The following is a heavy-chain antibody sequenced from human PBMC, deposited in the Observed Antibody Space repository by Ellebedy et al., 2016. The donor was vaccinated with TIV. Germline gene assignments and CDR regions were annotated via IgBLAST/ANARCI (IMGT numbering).Heavy chain of an antibody. CDR3: ARGTLGN. J-gene: IGHJ4*02. CDR2: INGDESST. D-gene: IGHD3-10*01. Sequence: GESLKISCAASGFTFSSYCMYWVRQAPGEGLVWVSRINGDESSTSYADSVKGRFTISRDNAKNTLYLQMNSLRAEDTAVYYCARGTLGNWGQGTLVTVSS. CDR1: GFTFSSYC. V-gene: IGHV3-74*01.